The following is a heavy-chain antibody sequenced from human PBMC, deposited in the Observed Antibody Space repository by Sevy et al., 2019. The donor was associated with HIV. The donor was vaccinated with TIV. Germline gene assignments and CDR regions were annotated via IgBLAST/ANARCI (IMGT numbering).Heavy chain of an antibody. V-gene: IGHV3-15*01. J-gene: IGHJ4*02. CDR1: GFTFKYAW. Sequence: GGSLRLSCAGSGFTFKYAWMIWVRQAPGKGLEWVGRIKSKNDGGKTDYAAPVKDRFIITRDDSRDTLYLQMNSLKSEDTAVYYCTTRLVYESRGYYSLDYWGQGTLVTVSS. D-gene: IGHD3-22*01. CDR2: IKSKNDGGKT. CDR3: TTRLVYESRGYYSLDY.